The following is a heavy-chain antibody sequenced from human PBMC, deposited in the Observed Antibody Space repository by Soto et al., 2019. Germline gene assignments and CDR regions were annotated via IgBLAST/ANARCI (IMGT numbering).Heavy chain of an antibody. D-gene: IGHD5-18*01. CDR2: ISYDGSNK. V-gene: IGHV3-30*18. Sequence: QVQLVESGGGVVQPGRSLRLSCAASGFTFSSYGMHWVRQAPGKGLEWVAVISYDGSNKYYADSVKGRFTISRDNSKNTLYLQMNRLRAEDTAVYYRAKDTAMVTVVDYYYGMDVWGQGTTVTVSS. CDR1: GFTFSSYG. CDR3: AKDTAMVTVVDYYYGMDV. J-gene: IGHJ6*02.